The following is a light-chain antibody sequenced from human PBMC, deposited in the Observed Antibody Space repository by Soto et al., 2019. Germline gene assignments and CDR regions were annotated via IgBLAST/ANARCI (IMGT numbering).Light chain of an antibody. Sequence: EVVMTQSPATLSVSPGEGATLSCRASQSVRSNLAWYQKKPGQAHRLLIYGASTRATAVPARVSGSVSGTEFTLTSSSLQSEDFAVDYCQHYDNWPLTFRGGTQVEIK. J-gene: IGKJ4*01. CDR1: QSVRSN. CDR3: QHYDNWPLT. V-gene: IGKV3-15*01. CDR2: GAS.